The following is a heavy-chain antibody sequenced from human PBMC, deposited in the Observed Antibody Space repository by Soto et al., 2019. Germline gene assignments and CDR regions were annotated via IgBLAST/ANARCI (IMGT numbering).Heavy chain of an antibody. J-gene: IGHJ4*02. CDR1: GGSFSGYY. D-gene: IGHD1-26*01. Sequence: TLSLTCAVYGGSFSGYYWSWIRQPPGKGLEWIGEINHSGSTNYNPSLKSRVTISVDTSKNQFSLKLSSVTAADTAVYYCARDFTLSIVGATPVGYWGQGTLVTVSS. CDR2: INHSGST. V-gene: IGHV4-34*01. CDR3: ARDFTLSIVGATPVGY.